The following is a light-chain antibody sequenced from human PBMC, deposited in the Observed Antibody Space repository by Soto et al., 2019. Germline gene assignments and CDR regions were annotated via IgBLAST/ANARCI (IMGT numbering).Light chain of an antibody. CDR1: SSDVGGYNY. CDR2: EVS. CDR3: SSYAGSTL. J-gene: IGLJ3*02. V-gene: IGLV2-8*01. Sequence: QSVLTQPPSASGSPGQSVTISCTGTSSDVGGYNYVSWYQQHPGKAPKLMIYEVSKRPSGVPDRFSGSKSGNTASLTVSGLQAGDEADYYCSSYAGSTLFGGGTKLTVL.